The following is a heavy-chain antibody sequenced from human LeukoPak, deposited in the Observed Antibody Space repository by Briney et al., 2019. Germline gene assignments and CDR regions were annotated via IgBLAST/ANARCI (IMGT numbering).Heavy chain of an antibody. J-gene: IGHJ4*02. Sequence: SETLSLTCTVSGGSISSYYWSWIRQPPGKGLEWIGYIYYSGSTNYNPSLKSRVTMSVDRSKNQFSLYLSSVTAADTAVYYCARSWHYYDSSAYSHYFDYWGQGAQVTVSS. CDR1: GGSISSYY. CDR2: IYYSGST. D-gene: IGHD3-22*01. CDR3: ARSWHYYDSSAYSHYFDY. V-gene: IGHV4-59*12.